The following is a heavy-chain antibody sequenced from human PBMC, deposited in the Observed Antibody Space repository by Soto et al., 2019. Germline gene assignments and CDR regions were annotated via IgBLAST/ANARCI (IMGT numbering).Heavy chain of an antibody. CDR1: GFTFSSYA. CDR3: AKDLTWELPYVIDY. Sequence: GGSLRLSCAASGFTFSSYAMSWVRQAPGKGLEWVYEISGSGGSTYYADSVKGRFTISRDNSKNTLYLQMNSLRAEDTAVYYCAKDLTWELPYVIDYWGQGTLVTVSS. V-gene: IGHV3-23*01. D-gene: IGHD1-26*01. CDR2: ISGSGGST. J-gene: IGHJ4*02.